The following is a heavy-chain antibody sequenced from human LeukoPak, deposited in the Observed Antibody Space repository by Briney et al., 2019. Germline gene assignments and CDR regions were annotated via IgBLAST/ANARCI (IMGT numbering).Heavy chain of an antibody. Sequence: ASVNVSCKASGCSFSSYAIRWVRQAPGQGLDWMGGINHIFGTPNYAQEIKDRDTITANESTITAYMEMSRLRSEDTAVYYCARDRMAGPVTTTALYYGYGMDVWGQGTTVTVSS. D-gene: IGHD4-17*01. CDR1: GCSFSSYA. J-gene: IGHJ6*02. CDR2: INHIFGTP. CDR3: ARDRMAGPVTTTALYYGYGMDV. V-gene: IGHV1-69*19.